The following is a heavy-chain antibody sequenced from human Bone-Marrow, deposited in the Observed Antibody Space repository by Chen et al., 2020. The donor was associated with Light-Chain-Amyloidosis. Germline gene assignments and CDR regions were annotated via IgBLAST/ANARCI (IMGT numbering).Heavy chain of an antibody. D-gene: IGHD2-2*01. J-gene: IGHJ4*02. CDR1: GFPFSDYT. Sequence: EVQLVESGGGLVKPGGSLRLSCAASGFPFSDYTMNCVRQAPGKGLEWVSSISRSSDYIYYADSVKGRFTISRDNAKNSLYLQMNSLRAEDTAVYYCARDYPYIGFRSSTSCHAPFDYWGQGTLVTVSS. CDR2: ISRSSDYI. V-gene: IGHV3-21*01. CDR3: ARDYPYIGFRSSTSCHAPFDY.